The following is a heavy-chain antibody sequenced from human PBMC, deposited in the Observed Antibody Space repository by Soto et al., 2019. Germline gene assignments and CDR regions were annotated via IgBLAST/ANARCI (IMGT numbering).Heavy chain of an antibody. CDR3: AKPANGWFSAFDI. CDR2: ISGSGGTT. Sequence: EVQLLESGGGLVQPGGSLRLSCAASGFIFSSYAMSWVRQVPGKGLEWVSAISGSGGTTYYADSVKGRFTFSRDNSKNTHNLQMNSLRAEDTAVYYCAKPANGWFSAFDIWGQGTMVTVSS. CDR1: GFIFSSYA. D-gene: IGHD6-19*01. J-gene: IGHJ3*02. V-gene: IGHV3-23*01.